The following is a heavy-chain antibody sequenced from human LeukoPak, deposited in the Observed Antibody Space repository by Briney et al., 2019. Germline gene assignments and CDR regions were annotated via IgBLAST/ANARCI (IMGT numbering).Heavy chain of an antibody. CDR2: ISGYNGHT. CDR1: GYTFTNYG. D-gene: IGHD3-22*01. CDR3: ARGLPPRRNYDSSGYYSYYFDY. Sequence: GASVKVSCKASGYTFTNYGITWVRQAPGQGLEWMGWISGYNGHTKYAQKFQGRVTMTTDTSTSTAYMELRSLRSDDTAVYYCARGLPPRRNYDSSGYYSYYFDYWGQGTLVTVSS. J-gene: IGHJ4*02. V-gene: IGHV1-18*01.